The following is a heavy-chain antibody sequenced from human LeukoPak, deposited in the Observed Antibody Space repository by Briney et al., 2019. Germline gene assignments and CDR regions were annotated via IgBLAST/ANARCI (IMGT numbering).Heavy chain of an antibody. J-gene: IGHJ4*02. V-gene: IGHV4-39*01. D-gene: IGHD3-10*01. CDR2: IYYSGST. Sequence: SETLSLSCTVSGGSISSSSYYWGWIRQPPGKGLEWIGSIYYSGSTYYNPSLKSRVTISVDTSKNQFSLKLSSVTAADTAVYYCARGLALWFGELTPLFFDYWAREPWSPSPQ. CDR1: GGSISSSSYY. CDR3: ARGLALWFGELTPLFFDY.